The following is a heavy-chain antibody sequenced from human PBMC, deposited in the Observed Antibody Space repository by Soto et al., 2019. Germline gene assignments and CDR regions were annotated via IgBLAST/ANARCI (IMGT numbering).Heavy chain of an antibody. D-gene: IGHD1-1*01. CDR1: GYTFTNYY. CDR3: ARAVNWNQFDP. J-gene: IGHJ5*02. Sequence: ASVKVSCKASGYTFTNYYMHWLRQAPGQGLEWMGWMNPRSGGSKYAQAFQDRVTMTRDASISTAYMEMTSLRHGDTAVYYCARAVNWNQFDPWGQGTLVTVSS. V-gene: IGHV1-2*02. CDR2: MNPRSGGS.